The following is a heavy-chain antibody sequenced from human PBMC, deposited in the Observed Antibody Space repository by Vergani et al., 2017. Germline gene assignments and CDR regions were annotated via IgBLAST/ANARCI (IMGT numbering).Heavy chain of an antibody. CDR1: GFTFSSYG. CDR2: ISYDGSNK. Sequence: QVQLVESGGGVVQPGRSLRLSCAASGFTFSSYGMHWVRQAPGKGLEWVAVISYDGSNKYYADSVKGRFTISRDNSKNTLYLQMNSLRAEDTAVYYRAKPPHPEYSLDYFDYWGQGTLVTVSS. CDR3: AKPPHPEYSLDYFDY. J-gene: IGHJ4*02. V-gene: IGHV3-30*18. D-gene: IGHD5-18*01.